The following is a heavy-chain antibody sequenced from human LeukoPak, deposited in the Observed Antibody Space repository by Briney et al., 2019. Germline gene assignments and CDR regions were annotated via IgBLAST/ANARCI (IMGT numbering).Heavy chain of an antibody. Sequence: GGSLRLSCAVSGFTVSSNYMSWVRQAPGKGLEWVSIIYSGGSTFYADSVKGRFTISRDNSKNTLYLQMNSLRAEDTAVYYCARGGSYLSAFDIWGQGTMVTVSS. CDR2: IYSGGST. J-gene: IGHJ3*02. D-gene: IGHD1-26*01. CDR1: GFTVSSNY. CDR3: ARGGSYLSAFDI. V-gene: IGHV3-53*01.